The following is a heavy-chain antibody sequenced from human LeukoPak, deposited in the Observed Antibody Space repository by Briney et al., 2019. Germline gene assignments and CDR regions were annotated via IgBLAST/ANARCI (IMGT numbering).Heavy chain of an antibody. D-gene: IGHD2-2*02. CDR3: ARDDCSSTSCYKGFDP. CDR1: GGSISSSTYY. Sequence: SETLSLTCTVSGGSISSSTYYWGWIRQPPGKGLEWIGSIYYSGGTYYNPSLKSRVTISVDTSKNQFSLKLSSVTAADTAVYYCARDDCSSTSCYKGFDPWGQGTLVTVSS. CDR2: IYYSGGT. V-gene: IGHV4-39*02. J-gene: IGHJ5*02.